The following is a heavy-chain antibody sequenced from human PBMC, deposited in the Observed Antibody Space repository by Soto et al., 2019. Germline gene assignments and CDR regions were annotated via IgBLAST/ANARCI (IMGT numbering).Heavy chain of an antibody. CDR1: GGSISSSSYY. J-gene: IGHJ6*02. CDR2: IYYSGST. Sequence: PSETLSLTCTVSGGSISSSSYYWGWIRQPPGKGLEWIGSIYYSGSTYYNPSLKSRVTISVDTSKNQFSLKLSSVTAADTAVYYCARLEATNQLIHYYYYGMDDGGQGTTVNVS. V-gene: IGHV4-39*01. D-gene: IGHD2-2*01. CDR3: ARLEATNQLIHYYYYGMDD.